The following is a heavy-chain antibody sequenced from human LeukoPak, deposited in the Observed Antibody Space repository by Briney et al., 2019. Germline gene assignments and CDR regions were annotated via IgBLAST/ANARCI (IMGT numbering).Heavy chain of an antibody. CDR1: GDSISSTSYH. CDR2: MYYSGST. Sequence: PSETLSLTCTVSGDSISSTSYHWGWLRQPPGRGLEWIGTMYYSGSTYYNPSLKSRVTISVDTSKNQFSLKLSSVTAADTTVYYCARISGWYSMDVWGQGTTVTVSS. D-gene: IGHD6-19*01. V-gene: IGHV4-39*01. J-gene: IGHJ6*02. CDR3: ARISGWYSMDV.